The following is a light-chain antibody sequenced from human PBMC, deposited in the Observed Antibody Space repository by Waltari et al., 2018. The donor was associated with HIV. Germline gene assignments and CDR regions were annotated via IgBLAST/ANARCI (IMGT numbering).Light chain of an antibody. Sequence: AIQLTQSPSSLSASVGDRVTLTCRASLAIGNDLGWYQQKPGKAPKLLIFTAFNLHSGVPSRFSGSGSGTDFTLTISALQPEDFATYYCLQDHSYPWTFGQGTKVEIK. CDR2: TAF. CDR3: LQDHSYPWT. V-gene: IGKV1-6*01. CDR1: LAIGND. J-gene: IGKJ1*01.